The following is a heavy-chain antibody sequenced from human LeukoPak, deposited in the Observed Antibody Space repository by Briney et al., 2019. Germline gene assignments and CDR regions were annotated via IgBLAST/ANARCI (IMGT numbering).Heavy chain of an antibody. Sequence: SETLSLTCTVSGGSISSSSYYWGWIRQPPGKGLEWIGSIYYSGSTYYNPSLKSRVTIPVDTSKNQFSLKLSSVTAADTAVYYCARHEYSSGSYYYYYGMDVWGQGTTVTVSS. CDR1: GGSISSSSYY. CDR2: IYYSGST. CDR3: ARHEYSSGSYYYYYGMDV. D-gene: IGHD6-19*01. J-gene: IGHJ6*02. V-gene: IGHV4-39*01.